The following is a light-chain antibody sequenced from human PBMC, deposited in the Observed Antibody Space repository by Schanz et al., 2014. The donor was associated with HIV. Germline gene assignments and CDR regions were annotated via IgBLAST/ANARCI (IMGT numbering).Light chain of an antibody. V-gene: IGLV1-40*01. Sequence: QSVLAQPPSVSGAPGQRVTISCTGSSSNTGANYDVHWNQLLPGSAPKLLIYGNTNRPSGVPDRYSGSKSDTSASLAITGLQAEDEADYYCAAWDDSLNGYVFGTGTKLTVL. J-gene: IGLJ1*01. CDR3: AAWDDSLNGYV. CDR2: GNT. CDR1: SSNTGANYD.